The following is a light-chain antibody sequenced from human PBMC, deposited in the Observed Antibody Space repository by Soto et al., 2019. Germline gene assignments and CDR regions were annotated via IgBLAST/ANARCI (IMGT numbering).Light chain of an antibody. J-gene: IGKJ1*01. CDR1: QSLLHRDGKTY. Sequence: EIVMTQTPLSLSVTPGQPASISCKSSQSLLHRDGKTYLYWYLQKPGQSPQLLIYDISNRFSGVPDRFSGSGSRTDFTLKISRVEAEDVGVYYCMQSIQLPWTFGQGTKVEIK. V-gene: IGKV2D-29*02. CDR3: MQSIQLPWT. CDR2: DIS.